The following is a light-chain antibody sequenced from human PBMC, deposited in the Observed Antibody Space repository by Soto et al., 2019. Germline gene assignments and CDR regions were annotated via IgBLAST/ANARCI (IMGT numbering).Light chain of an antibody. CDR1: QSISSW. Sequence: DIQMTQSPSTLSAPVGDRVTITCRASQSISSWLAWYQQKPGKAPKLLIYDASSLESGVPSRFSGSGSGTEFTLTISSLQPDDFATYYCQQYNEWTFGQGTKVDIK. V-gene: IGKV1-5*01. J-gene: IGKJ1*01. CDR3: QQYNEWT. CDR2: DAS.